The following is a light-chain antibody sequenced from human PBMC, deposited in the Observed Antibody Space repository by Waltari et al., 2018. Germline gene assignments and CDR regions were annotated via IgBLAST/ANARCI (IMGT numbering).Light chain of an antibody. CDR3: SSYTTNRHYV. V-gene: IGLV2-14*01. CDR2: DVS. J-gene: IGLJ1*01. Sequence: QSDLTQPASVSGSPGQSITISCTGTNSDVGAYDYVSWYQQYPGKAPKLVIFDVSSRPSGASGRFSGSKSGNTASLIISHLQAEDEADYYCSSYTTNRHYVFGAGTKVTV. CDR1: NSDVGAYDY.